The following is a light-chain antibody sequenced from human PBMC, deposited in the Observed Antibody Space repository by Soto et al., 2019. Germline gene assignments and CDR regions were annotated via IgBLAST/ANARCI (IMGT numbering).Light chain of an antibody. J-gene: IGLJ1*01. CDR2: EVS. CDR3: SSYTSSSIDYV. Sequence: QSALTQPASVSGSPGQSITISCTGTSSDVGGYHYVSCNQQHPGKAPQLMIYEVSNRPSGVSNRFSGSKSGNTASLAISGLQAEDEADYYCSSYTSSSIDYVFGTGTKLTVL. CDR1: SSDVGGYHY. V-gene: IGLV2-14*01.